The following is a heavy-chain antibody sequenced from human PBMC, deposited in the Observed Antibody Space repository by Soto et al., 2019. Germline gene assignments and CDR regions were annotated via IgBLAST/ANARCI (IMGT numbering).Heavy chain of an antibody. V-gene: IGHV3-23*01. Sequence: EVQLLESGGGLVQPGGSLRLSCGASGFSFTNFAMSWVRQAPGKGLEWVAGIGASGDITWYADSVKGRLSISRDNSKNTLYLQLNSLRFEHTAAYYCTKDDFTDLGDDYFVYLGPGTLVTVSS. CDR3: TKDDFTDLGDDYFVY. J-gene: IGHJ4*02. D-gene: IGHD2-21*02. CDR2: IGASGDIT. CDR1: GFSFTNFA.